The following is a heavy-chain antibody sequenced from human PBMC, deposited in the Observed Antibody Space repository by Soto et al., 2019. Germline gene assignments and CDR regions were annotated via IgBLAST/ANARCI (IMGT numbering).Heavy chain of an antibody. CDR1: GFIFTSYS. Sequence: EVQLVESGGGLVQPGGSLRLSCAASGFIFTSYSMNWVRQAPGKGLEWLSYIRIDSNHIGYADSVRGRFTISSDIAKNSLCLQMNSLRDEDTAVYYCARDLSYAFDYWGQGTLVTVSS. CDR3: ARDLSYAFDY. V-gene: IGHV3-48*02. J-gene: IGHJ4*02. D-gene: IGHD1-26*01. CDR2: IRIDSNHI.